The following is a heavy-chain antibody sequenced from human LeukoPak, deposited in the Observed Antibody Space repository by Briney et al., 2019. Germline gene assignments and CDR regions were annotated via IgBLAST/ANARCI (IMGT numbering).Heavy chain of an antibody. J-gene: IGHJ1*01. V-gene: IGHV5-51*01. D-gene: IGHD2-15*01. CDR1: GYTFSTYW. CDR3: ARLQYCSGGSCYYFYH. Sequence: GESLKISCKGSGYTFSTYWIGWVRQLPGRGLEWMGIIYPGDSDTTYSPSFKGQVTISVDKSISTAYLQWSSLQASDTAMYYCARLQYCSGGSCYYFYHWGQGTLVTVSS. CDR2: IYPGDSDT.